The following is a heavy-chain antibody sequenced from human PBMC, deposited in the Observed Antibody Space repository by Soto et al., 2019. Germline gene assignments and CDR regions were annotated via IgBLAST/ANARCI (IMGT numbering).Heavy chain of an antibody. CDR1: GFTFGDSY. Sequence: GGSLRLAXAGSGFTFGDSYMSWIRQAPGKGLEWLSYISPGSRYPAYADSVKGRFTISRDNAKRSLYPQMMSLTAEDTAIYYCVRGGGGGLFDPWGQGTMVTVSS. CDR3: VRGGGGGLFDP. CDR2: ISPGSRYP. V-gene: IGHV3-11*06. J-gene: IGHJ5*02. D-gene: IGHD2-15*01.